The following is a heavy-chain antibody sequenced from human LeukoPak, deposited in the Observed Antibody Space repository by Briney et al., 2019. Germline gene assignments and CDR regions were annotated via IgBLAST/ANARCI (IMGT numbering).Heavy chain of an antibody. CDR2: ISYDGSNK. Sequence: GGSLRLSCVTSGFTFSNYGMHWVRQLPGKGLEWVAVISYDGSNKYYADSVKGRFTISRDNSKNTLYLQMNSLRAEDTAVYYCARDERVYDILTGYYKYWGQGTLVTVSS. CDR3: ARDERVYDILTGYYKY. D-gene: IGHD3-9*01. J-gene: IGHJ4*02. V-gene: IGHV3-30*03. CDR1: GFTFSNYG.